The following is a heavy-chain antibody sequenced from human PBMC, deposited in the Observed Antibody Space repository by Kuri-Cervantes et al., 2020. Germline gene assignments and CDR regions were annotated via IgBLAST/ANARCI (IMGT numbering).Heavy chain of an antibody. V-gene: IGHV3-30*19. CDR1: GFTFRNYG. Sequence: GESLKISCAASGFTFRNYGMHWARQAPGKGLEWVTVISYDGSIRYYIDSVKGRFTISRDNSKNRLYLQMNSLRAEDTAVYYCARDGGYDFYYMDVWGKGTTVTVSS. J-gene: IGHJ6*03. CDR2: ISYDGSIR. CDR3: ARDGGYDFYYMDV.